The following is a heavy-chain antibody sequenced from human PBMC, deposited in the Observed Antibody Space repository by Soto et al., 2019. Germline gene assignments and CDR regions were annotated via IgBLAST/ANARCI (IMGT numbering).Heavy chain of an antibody. J-gene: IGHJ3*02. CDR1: GFTFSSYW. CDR3: ARSGIQQLGPIQAFDI. CDR2: IKQDGSEK. D-gene: IGHD6-6*01. Sequence: EVQLVESGGGLVQPGGSLRLSCAASGFTFSSYWMSWVRQAPGKGLEWVANIKQDGSEKYYVDSVKGRFTISRDNAKNSLYLQMNSLRAEDTAVYYCARSGIQQLGPIQAFDIWGQGTMVTVSS. V-gene: IGHV3-7*01.